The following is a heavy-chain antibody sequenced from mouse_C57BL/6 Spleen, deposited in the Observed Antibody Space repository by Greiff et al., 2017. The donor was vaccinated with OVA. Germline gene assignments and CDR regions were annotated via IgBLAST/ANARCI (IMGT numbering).Heavy chain of an antibody. CDR1: GYTFTSYW. D-gene: IGHD1-1*01. J-gene: IGHJ1*03. CDR3: APGSSPPWYFDV. Sequence: QVQVVESGAELAKPGASVKLSCKASGYTFTSYWMHWVKQRPGQGLEWIGYINPSSGYTKYNQKFKDKATLTADKSSSTAYMQLSSLTYEDSAVYYCAPGSSPPWYFDVWGTGTTVTVSS. V-gene: IGHV1-7*01. CDR2: INPSSGYT.